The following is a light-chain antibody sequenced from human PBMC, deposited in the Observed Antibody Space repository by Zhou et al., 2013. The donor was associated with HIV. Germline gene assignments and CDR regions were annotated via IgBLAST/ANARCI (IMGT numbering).Light chain of an antibody. J-gene: IGKJ2*01. CDR1: QSVRSG. CDR2: GAS. V-gene: IGKV3-15*01. Sequence: ERVMTQSPSTLSLSPGERATLSCRASQSVRSGVAWYQQKPGQGPRLLIYGASTRASGVAARFSGTGSGSEFTLIISSLQSEDFAIYYCQQYNHWPPYTFGQGTRVEMK. CDR3: QQYNHWPPYT.